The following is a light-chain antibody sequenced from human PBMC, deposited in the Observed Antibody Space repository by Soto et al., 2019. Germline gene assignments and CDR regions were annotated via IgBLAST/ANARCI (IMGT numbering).Light chain of an antibody. V-gene: IGKV1-39*01. Sequence: DIQLTQSPSSLSASVGDRVTITCRASQTIITFLNWYQQKPGKAPNLLIPAASSLHSGVPSRFSGSGSGTDFTLTISSLQPEDFATYYCQQSYTSPWTFGQGTKVQIK. J-gene: IGKJ1*01. CDR3: QQSYTSPWT. CDR2: AAS. CDR1: QTIITF.